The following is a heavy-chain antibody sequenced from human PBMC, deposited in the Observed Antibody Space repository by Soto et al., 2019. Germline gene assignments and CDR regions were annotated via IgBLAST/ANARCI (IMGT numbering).Heavy chain of an antibody. CDR3: ASRYGGNFDY. J-gene: IGHJ4*02. V-gene: IGHV4-59*01. CDR1: GGSISSYY. Sequence: QVQLQESGQGLVKPSETLSLTCTVSGGSISSYYWSWIRQPPGKGLEWIGYIYYSGSTNYNPSLTSRVTISVDRSKNQYSLKLSSVTDADTAVYYCASRYGGNFDYWGQGTLVTVSS. CDR2: IYYSGST. D-gene: IGHD1-26*01.